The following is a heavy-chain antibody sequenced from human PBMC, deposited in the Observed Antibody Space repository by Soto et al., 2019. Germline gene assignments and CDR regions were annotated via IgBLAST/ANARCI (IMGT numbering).Heavy chain of an antibody. CDR2: INPSGGST. Sequence: GASGKVSCKASGYTFTSYYMHWVRQAPGQGLEWMGIINPSGGSTSYAQKFQGRVTMTRDTSTSTVYMELSSLRSEDTAVYYCARDNWNDHTNYYYYGMDVWGQGTTVTV. CDR3: ARDNWNDHTNYYYYGMDV. D-gene: IGHD1-1*01. CDR1: GYTFTSYY. V-gene: IGHV1-46*01. J-gene: IGHJ6*02.